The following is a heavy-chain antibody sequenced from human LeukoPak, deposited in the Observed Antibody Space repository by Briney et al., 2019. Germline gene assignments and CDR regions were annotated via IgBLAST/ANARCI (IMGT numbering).Heavy chain of an antibody. J-gene: IGHJ4*02. Sequence: PSETLSLTCTVSGGSISSTSFYWAWIRQPPGKGLEWIGRIYTSGSTNYNPSLKSRVTISVDTSKNQFSLKLSSVTAADTAVYYCARGFSGSYRGPLDYWGQGTLVTVSS. CDR3: ARGFSGSYRGPLDY. D-gene: IGHD1-26*01. CDR1: GGSISSTSFY. CDR2: IYTSGST. V-gene: IGHV4-61*02.